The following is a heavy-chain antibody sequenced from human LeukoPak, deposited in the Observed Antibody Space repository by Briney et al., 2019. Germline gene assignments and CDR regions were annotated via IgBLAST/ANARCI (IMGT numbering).Heavy chain of an antibody. CDR3: ARLRSNYVDYYYGMDV. CDR2: IYHSGST. Sequence: KPSETLSLTCIVSGGSISTNNYYWGWIRQPPGMGLEWIGEIYHSGSTHYNPSLNSRLTMSVDKSKNAFSLKLGSVTAADTAVYYCARLRSNYVDYYYGMDVWGQGTTVTVSS. V-gene: IGHV4-39*07. J-gene: IGHJ6*02. CDR1: GGSISTNNYY. D-gene: IGHD4-11*01.